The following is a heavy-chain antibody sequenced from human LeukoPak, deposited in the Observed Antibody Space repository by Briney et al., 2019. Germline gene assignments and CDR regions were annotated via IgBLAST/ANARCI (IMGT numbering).Heavy chain of an antibody. CDR3: AKDRGRIAAAGTFDY. D-gene: IGHD6-13*01. V-gene: IGHV4-4*07. CDR2: IYSSGST. Sequence: SETLSLTCTVSGGSISSYYWSWIRQPVGKGLEGIGRIYSSGSTNYNPSLKSRVTISVDKSKNQFSLKLSSVTAADTAVYYCAKDRGRIAAAGTFDYWGQGTLVTVSS. CDR1: GGSISSYY. J-gene: IGHJ4*02.